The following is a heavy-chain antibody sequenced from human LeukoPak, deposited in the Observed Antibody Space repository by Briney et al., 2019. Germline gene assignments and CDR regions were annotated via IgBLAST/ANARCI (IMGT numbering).Heavy chain of an antibody. D-gene: IGHD3/OR15-3a*01. CDR3: AGWTNYYMDV. Sequence: PSETLSLTCTVSGGSISSYYWSWIRQPPGKGLEWIGYIYYSGSTNYNPSLKSRVTISVDTSKNQFSLKLSSVTAADTAVYYCAGWTNYYMDVWGKGTTVTVSS. CDR1: GGSISSYY. J-gene: IGHJ6*03. V-gene: IGHV4-59*01. CDR2: IYYSGST.